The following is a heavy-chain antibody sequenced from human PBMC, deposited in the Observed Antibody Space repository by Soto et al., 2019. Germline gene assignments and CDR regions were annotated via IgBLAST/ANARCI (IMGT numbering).Heavy chain of an antibody. CDR2: IIPIFGTA. V-gene: IGHV1-69*13. CDR1: GGTFSSYA. Sequence: SVKVSCKASGGTFSSYAISWVRQAPGQGLEWMGGIIPIFGTANYAQKFQGRVTITADESTSTAYMELSSLRSEDTAVYYCAREVLAARPYYYYGMDVWGQGTTVTVSS. J-gene: IGHJ6*02. D-gene: IGHD6-6*01. CDR3: AREVLAARPYYYYGMDV.